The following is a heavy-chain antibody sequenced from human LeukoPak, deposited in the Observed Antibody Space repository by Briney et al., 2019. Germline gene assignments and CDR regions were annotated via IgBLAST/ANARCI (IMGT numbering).Heavy chain of an antibody. J-gene: IGHJ4*02. D-gene: IGHD3-22*01. Sequence: GGSLRLSCAAPGFTFSSYAMSWVRQAPGKGLEWVSAISGSGGSTYYADSVKGRFTISRDNSKNTLYLQMNSLRAEDTAVYYCAKSSYYDSSGYYREYYFDHWGQGTLVTVSS. CDR3: AKSSYYDSSGYYREYYFDH. CDR1: GFTFSSYA. V-gene: IGHV3-23*01. CDR2: ISGSGGST.